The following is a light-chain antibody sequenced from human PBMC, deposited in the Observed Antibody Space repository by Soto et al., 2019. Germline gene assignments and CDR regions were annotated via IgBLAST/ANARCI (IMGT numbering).Light chain of an antibody. CDR2: EVT. CDR1: SSDIGVFNY. V-gene: IGLV2-14*01. CDR3: SSFASTYTLL. Sequence: QSALTQPASVSGSPGQSITISCTGSSSDIGVFNYVSWYQQTPGNAPKIIIFEVTNRPSGVSNRFSGSKSGNTASLTISGLQAEDEAGYYCSSFASTYTLLFGGGTKLTVL. J-gene: IGLJ2*01.